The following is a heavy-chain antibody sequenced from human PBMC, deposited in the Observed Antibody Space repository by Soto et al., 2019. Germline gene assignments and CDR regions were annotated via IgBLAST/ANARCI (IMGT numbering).Heavy chain of an antibody. CDR3: ARVYDCSGYYYHAFDI. CDR1: GGSISSYY. V-gene: IGHV4-59*01. Sequence: SETLSLTCTVSGGSISSYYWSWIRQPPGKGLEWIGYIYYSGSTNYNPSLKSRVTISVDTSKNQFSLKLSSVTAADTAVYYCARVYDCSGYYYHAFDICGQGTMVPVSS. J-gene: IGHJ3*02. CDR2: IYYSGST. D-gene: IGHD3-22*01.